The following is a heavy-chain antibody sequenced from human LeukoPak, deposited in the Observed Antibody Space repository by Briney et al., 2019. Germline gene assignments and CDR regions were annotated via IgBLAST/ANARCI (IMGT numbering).Heavy chain of an antibody. Sequence: SETLSLTCNVSGGSISSYYWRWLRRPPGKGPEWIGYIYYSGSTNYNPSLKSRVTISVDTSKNQFSLKLSSVTAADTAVYYCARGRLWFDPWGQGTLVTVSS. V-gene: IGHV4-59*01. J-gene: IGHJ5*02. CDR1: GGSISSYY. CDR2: IYYSGST. CDR3: ARGRLWFDP.